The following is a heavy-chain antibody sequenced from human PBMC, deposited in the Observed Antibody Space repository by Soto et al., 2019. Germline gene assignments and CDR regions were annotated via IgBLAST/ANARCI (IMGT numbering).Heavy chain of an antibody. J-gene: IGHJ5*02. CDR1: FTFSTYS. D-gene: IGHD1-26*01. Sequence: EVQVVESGGGLVQPGGSLRLSCSFTFSTYSMNWVRQAPGKGLEWVASISSGGSYIKYADSVKGRFTISSDNAKNSVSLQMSSMRVDDAAVYFCTRDQGGSYDSWFDPWGQGTLVTVSS. V-gene: IGHV3-21*01. CDR3: TRDQGGSYDSWFDP. CDR2: ISSGGSYI.